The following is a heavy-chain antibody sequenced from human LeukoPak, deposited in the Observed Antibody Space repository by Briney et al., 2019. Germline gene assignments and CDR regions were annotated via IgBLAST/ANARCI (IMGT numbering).Heavy chain of an antibody. CDR1: GYSISSDYY. Sequence: SETLSLTCTVSGYSISSDYYWGWIRQPPGKGLEWIGSIYYSGSTYYNPSLKSRVTISVDTSKNQFSLKLSSVTAADTAVYYCAVDSYSSSWAYYFDYWGQGTLVTVSS. V-gene: IGHV4-38-2*02. J-gene: IGHJ4*02. CDR2: IYYSGST. CDR3: AVDSYSSSWAYYFDY. D-gene: IGHD6-13*01.